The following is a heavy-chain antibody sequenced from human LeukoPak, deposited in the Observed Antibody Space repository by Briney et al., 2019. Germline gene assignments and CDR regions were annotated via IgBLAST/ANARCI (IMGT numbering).Heavy chain of an antibody. CDR2: IYYSGST. D-gene: IGHD3-10*01. V-gene: IGHV4-39*07. CDR3: ARDQPGA. J-gene: IGHJ4*02. CDR1: GGSISSSSYY. Sequence: SETLSLTCTVSGGSISSSSYYWGWIRQPPGKGLEWIGSIYYSGSTYYNPSLKSRVTISVDTSKNQFSLKLSSVTAADTAVYYCARDQPGAWGQGTLVTVSS.